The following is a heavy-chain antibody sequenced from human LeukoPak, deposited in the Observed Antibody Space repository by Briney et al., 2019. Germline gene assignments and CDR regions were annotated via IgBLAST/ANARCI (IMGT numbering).Heavy chain of an antibody. Sequence: GGSLRLSCVASGFSLSTFAMSWVRQSPEKGLEWVSAIGASDGYTYHADSVKGRFTMSRDISRNTVYLQMNSLRAEDTAVYYCARVRTPRWGFDYWGQGTLVTVSS. CDR1: GFSLSTFA. V-gene: IGHV3-23*01. J-gene: IGHJ4*02. CDR2: IGASDGYT. CDR3: ARVRTPRWGFDY. D-gene: IGHD1/OR15-1a*01.